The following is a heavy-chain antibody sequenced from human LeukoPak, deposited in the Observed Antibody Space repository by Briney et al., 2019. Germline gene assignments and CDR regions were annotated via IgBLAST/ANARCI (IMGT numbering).Heavy chain of an antibody. CDR3: ARDCLGSQFWSGYYLGPDNYFDY. D-gene: IGHD3-3*01. CDR2: IKQDGTET. Sequence: PGGSLRLSCVASGLTFNRYWMSWLRQVPGKGLEWVANIKQDGTETHYVDSVKGRFTISRDNAKSSLYLQMSSLRAEDTAVYYCARDCLGSQFWSGYYLGPDNYFDYWGQGSLVTVSS. J-gene: IGHJ4*02. V-gene: IGHV3-7*01. CDR1: GLTFNRYW.